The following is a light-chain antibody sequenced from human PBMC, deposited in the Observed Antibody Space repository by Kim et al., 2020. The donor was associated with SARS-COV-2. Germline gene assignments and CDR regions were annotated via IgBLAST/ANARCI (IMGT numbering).Light chain of an antibody. Sequence: SASVGDRVTIACRASENIGTWLAWYQQKPGRAPSLLIYLASTLESGVPSRFSGTGSGTEFSLSITSLQPDDFATYYCQHYSRFPYTFGQGTKLAI. J-gene: IGKJ2*01. CDR2: LAS. CDR1: ENIGTW. V-gene: IGKV1-5*03. CDR3: QHYSRFPYT.